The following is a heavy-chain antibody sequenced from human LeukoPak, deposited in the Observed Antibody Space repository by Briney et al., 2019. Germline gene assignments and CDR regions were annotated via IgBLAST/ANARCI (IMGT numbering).Heavy chain of an antibody. J-gene: IGHJ6*03. D-gene: IGHD3-9*01. Sequence: GGSLRLSCAASGFTFSSYAMHWVRQAPGKGLEWVANIKQDGSEKYYVDSVKGRFTISRDNAKNSLYLQMNSLRAEDTAVYYCARGYFDWLWSGYYYYYYMDVWGKGTTVTISS. CDR3: ARGYFDWLWSGYYYYYYMDV. CDR1: GFTFSSYA. V-gene: IGHV3-7*01. CDR2: IKQDGSEK.